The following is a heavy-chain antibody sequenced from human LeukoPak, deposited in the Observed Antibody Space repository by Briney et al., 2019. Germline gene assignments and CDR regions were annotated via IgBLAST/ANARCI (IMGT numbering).Heavy chain of an antibody. J-gene: IGHJ2*01. CDR2: IYYSGST. Sequence: PSETLSLTCTVSGGSISSSSYYWGWIRQPPGKGLEWIGSIYYSGSTYYNPSLKSRVTISVDTSKNQFSLKLSSVTAADTAVYYCASIVSYSSGWFYWYFDLWGRGTLVTVSS. CDR3: ASIVSYSSGWFYWYFDL. D-gene: IGHD6-19*01. CDR1: GGSISSSSYY. V-gene: IGHV4-39*07.